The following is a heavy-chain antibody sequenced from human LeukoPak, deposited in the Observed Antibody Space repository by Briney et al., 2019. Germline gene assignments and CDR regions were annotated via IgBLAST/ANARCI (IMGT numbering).Heavy chain of an antibody. D-gene: IGHD6-13*01. V-gene: IGHV1-18*01. CDR1: GYTFTSYG. Sequence: ASVKVSCKASGYTFTSYGIGWVRQAPGQGLEWMGWISAYNGNTNYAQKLQGRVTMTTDTSTSTAYMELRSLRSDDTAVYYCARDTWQQLLYYYYGMDVWGQGTTVTVSS. CDR2: ISAYNGNT. J-gene: IGHJ6*02. CDR3: ARDTWQQLLYYYYGMDV.